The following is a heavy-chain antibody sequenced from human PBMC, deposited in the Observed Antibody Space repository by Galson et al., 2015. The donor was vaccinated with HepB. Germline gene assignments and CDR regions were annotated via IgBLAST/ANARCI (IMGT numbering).Heavy chain of an antibody. CDR3: ARDDSPRFGWTLPYFDY. CDR2: ISSSSSTI. V-gene: IGHV3-48*02. CDR1: GFTFSSYS. Sequence: SLRLSCAASGFTFSSYSMNWVRQAPGKGLEWVSYISSSSSTIYYADSVKGRFTISRDNAKNSLYLQMNSLRDEDTAVYYCARDDSPRFGWTLPYFDYWGQGTLVTVSS. J-gene: IGHJ4*02. D-gene: IGHD3-9*01.